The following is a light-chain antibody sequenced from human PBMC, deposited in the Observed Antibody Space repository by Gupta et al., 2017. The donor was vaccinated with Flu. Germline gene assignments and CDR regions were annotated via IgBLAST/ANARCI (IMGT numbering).Light chain of an antibody. CDR2: DND. Sequence: QSVLTQPPPVSAAPGQKVTLSCFGSSSNIRVNYVSWYQQFPGTAPKLLIYDNDKRPAGIPDRFSGSKSGTSATLGITGLQTGDEADYYCGTWDNSLDFSRVFGGGTKLTVL. J-gene: IGLJ3*02. CDR3: GTWDNSLDFSRV. V-gene: IGLV1-51*01. CDR1: SSNIRVNY.